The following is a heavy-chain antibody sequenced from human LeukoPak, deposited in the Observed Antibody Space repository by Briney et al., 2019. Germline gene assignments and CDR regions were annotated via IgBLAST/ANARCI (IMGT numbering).Heavy chain of an antibody. CDR2: IRYDGSNK. J-gene: IGHJ4*01. Sequence: GGSLRLSCAASGFTFSSYGMHWVRQAPGKELEWVAFIRYDGSNKYYADSVKGRFTISGDNSKNTLYLQMNSLRAEDTAVYYCARDISVVVVPAATTFGYWGQGTLVTVSS. CDR3: ARDISVVVVPAATTFGY. D-gene: IGHD2-2*01. CDR1: GFTFSSYG. V-gene: IGHV3-30*02.